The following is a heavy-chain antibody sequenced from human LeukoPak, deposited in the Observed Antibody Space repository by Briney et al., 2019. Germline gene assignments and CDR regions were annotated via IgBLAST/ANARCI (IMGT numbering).Heavy chain of an antibody. J-gene: IGHJ4*02. D-gene: IGHD6-13*01. V-gene: IGHV3-23*01. Sequence: GGSLRLSCAASEFTFSTYGMSWVRQAPGRGLEWVSSISGSGTITQYADSVQGRFAISRDNSKNTLYLQMNSLRAEDTAVYYCAKDVSIAAAGEFDYWGQGSLVTVSS. CDR1: EFTFSTYG. CDR2: ISGSGTIT. CDR3: AKDVSIAAAGEFDY.